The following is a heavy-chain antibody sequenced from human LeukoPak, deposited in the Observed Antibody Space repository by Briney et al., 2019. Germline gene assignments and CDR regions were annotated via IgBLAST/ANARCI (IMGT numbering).Heavy chain of an antibody. CDR2: ISSSSSYI. CDR1: GFTFSSYS. V-gene: IGHV3-21*01. Sequence: GGSLRLSCAASGFTFSSYSMNWVRQAPGKGLEWVSSISSSSSYIYYADSVKGRFTISRDNAKNSLYLQMNSLRAEDTAVYYCARDSGGYDFWSGGPRPRTFDYWGQGTLVTVSS. CDR3: ARDSGGYDFWSGGPRPRTFDY. J-gene: IGHJ4*02. D-gene: IGHD3-3*01.